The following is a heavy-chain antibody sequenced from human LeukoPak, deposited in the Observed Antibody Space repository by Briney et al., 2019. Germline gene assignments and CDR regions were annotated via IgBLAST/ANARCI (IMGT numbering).Heavy chain of an antibody. Sequence: GGSLILSCAASGFTFISYSMNWVRQAPGKGLEWVANIKQDGSEKYYVDSVKGRFTISRDNAKNSLYLQMNSLRAEDTAVYYCARLLSGSYSWVYYYYYMDVWGKGTTVTISS. CDR1: GFTFISYS. V-gene: IGHV3-7*01. CDR2: IKQDGSEK. J-gene: IGHJ6*03. D-gene: IGHD3-10*01. CDR3: ARLLSGSYSWVYYYYYMDV.